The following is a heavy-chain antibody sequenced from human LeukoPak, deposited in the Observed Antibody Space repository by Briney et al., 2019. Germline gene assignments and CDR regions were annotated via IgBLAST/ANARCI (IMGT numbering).Heavy chain of an antibody. CDR2: ISYDGSNK. J-gene: IGHJ3*02. V-gene: IGHV3-30-3*01. Sequence: GGTLRLSCEASGFTFSSYAMHWVRQAPGKGLEWVAVISYDGSNKYYADSVKGRFTISRDNSKNTLYLQMNSLRAEDTAVYYCARGRPISITMIVVVISDAFDIWGQGTMVTVSS. D-gene: IGHD3-22*01. CDR1: GFTFSSYA. CDR3: ARGRPISITMIVVVISDAFDI.